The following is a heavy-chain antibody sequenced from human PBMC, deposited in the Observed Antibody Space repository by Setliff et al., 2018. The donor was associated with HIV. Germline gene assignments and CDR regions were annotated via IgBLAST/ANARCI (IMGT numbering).Heavy chain of an antibody. CDR3: ARGAWYTSGWYSSRYMDV. J-gene: IGHJ6*03. CDR2: ISAHNGNT. CDR1: GYTFTSYG. Sequence: ASVKVSCKASGYTFTSYGISWVRQAPGQGLEWMGWISAHNGNTNYAQKLQGRVTMTRNTSISTAYMELSSLRSEDTAVYYCARGAWYTSGWYSSRYMDVWGKGTTVTVSS. V-gene: IGHV1-18*01. D-gene: IGHD6-19*01.